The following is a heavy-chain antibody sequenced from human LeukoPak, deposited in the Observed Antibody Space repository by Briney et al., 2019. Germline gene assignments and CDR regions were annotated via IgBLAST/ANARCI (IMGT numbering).Heavy chain of an antibody. J-gene: IGHJ4*02. CDR1: GFTVSSSY. CDR2: IYSGDST. CDR3: ARVLPYSGSYSYYFDY. Sequence: GGSLRLSCAASGFTVSSSYMSWVRQAPGKGLEWVSVIYSGDSTYYADSVKGRFTISRDNSKNTLYLQMNSLRAEDTAVYYCARVLPYSGSYSYYFDYWGQGTLVTVSS. V-gene: IGHV3-66*02. D-gene: IGHD1-26*01.